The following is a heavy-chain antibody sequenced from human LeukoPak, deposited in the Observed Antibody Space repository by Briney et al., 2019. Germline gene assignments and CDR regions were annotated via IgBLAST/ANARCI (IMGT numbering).Heavy chain of an antibody. Sequence: GGSLRLSCAASGLTFSSYSMSWVRQAPGKGLEWVSAISGSGGSTYYADSVKGRFTISRDNSKNTLYLQMNSLRAEDTAVYYCARDYYDSSGYYWVKDYWGQGTLVTVSS. J-gene: IGHJ4*02. D-gene: IGHD3-22*01. CDR2: ISGSGGST. V-gene: IGHV3-23*01. CDR3: ARDYYDSSGYYWVKDY. CDR1: GLTFSSYS.